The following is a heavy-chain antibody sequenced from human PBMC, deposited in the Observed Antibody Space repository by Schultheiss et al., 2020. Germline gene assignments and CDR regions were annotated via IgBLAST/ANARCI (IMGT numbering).Heavy chain of an antibody. Sequence: GGSLRLSCAASGFTFSSYAMSWVRQAPGKGLEWVAYISSSSSTIYYADSVKGRFTISRDNAKNSLYLQMNSLRAEDTAVYYCARDRYCSSTSCPFDYWGQGTLVTVSS. J-gene: IGHJ4*02. CDR2: ISSSSSTI. V-gene: IGHV3-48*01. D-gene: IGHD2-2*01. CDR3: ARDRYCSSTSCPFDY. CDR1: GFTFSSYA.